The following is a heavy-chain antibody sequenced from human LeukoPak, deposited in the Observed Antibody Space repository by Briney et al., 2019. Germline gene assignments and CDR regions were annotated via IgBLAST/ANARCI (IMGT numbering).Heavy chain of an antibody. V-gene: IGHV4-39*07. CDR2: IYYSGST. Sequence: SETLSLTCTVSGGSISSNNYYWGWIRQPPGKGLEWIGNIYYSGSTNYNPSLKSRVTISVDTSKNQFSLKLSSVTAADTAVYYCARETSQKGAHYMDVWGKGTTVTISS. CDR1: GGSISSNNYY. J-gene: IGHJ6*03. D-gene: IGHD3-16*01. CDR3: ARETSQKGAHYMDV.